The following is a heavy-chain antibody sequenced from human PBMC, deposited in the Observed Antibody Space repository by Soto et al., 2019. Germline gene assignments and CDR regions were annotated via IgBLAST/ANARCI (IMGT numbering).Heavy chain of an antibody. CDR2: IIPIFSSR. Sequence: QVQLVQSGAEVKKPGSSVKVSCKTSRDTFNKYAFNWVRQAPGQGLEWMGWIIPIFSSRNYAEKFQGRVTITADDSTSTAYMEPRSLRLEDTAVYYCARGETYLGVWGQGTTVTVSS. CDR3: ARGETYLGV. J-gene: IGHJ6*02. D-gene: IGHD3-16*01. CDR1: RDTFNKYA. V-gene: IGHV1-69*01.